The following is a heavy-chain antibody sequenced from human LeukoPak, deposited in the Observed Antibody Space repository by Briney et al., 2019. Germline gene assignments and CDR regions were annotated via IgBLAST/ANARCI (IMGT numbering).Heavy chain of an antibody. CDR3: ALLYDYVWGSYIDY. Sequence: SDTLSLTCTVSGDSISSYDWSWIRQPTGQGLEWIGRIYTSGSTNYNPSLKRRVTMSVDTSKNQFSLKLSSVTAACTAVYYCALLYDYVWGSYIDYWDQGTLVTVSS. J-gene: IGHJ4*02. D-gene: IGHD3-16*01. CDR2: IYTSGST. CDR1: GDSISSYD. V-gene: IGHV4-4*07.